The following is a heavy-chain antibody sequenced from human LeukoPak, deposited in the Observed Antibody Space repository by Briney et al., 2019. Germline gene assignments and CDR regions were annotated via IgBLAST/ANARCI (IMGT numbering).Heavy chain of an antibody. D-gene: IGHD6-13*01. Sequence: GGSLRLSCAASGFTLSSYEMNWVRLAPGKGLEWISYISRTGNSIYYADSVKGRFTISRDSAKNSLYLQMNSLRAEDTAVYYCARGPYSSNWYVDYWGQGTLVTVSS. CDR3: ARGPYSSNWYVDY. V-gene: IGHV3-48*03. J-gene: IGHJ4*02. CDR2: ISRTGNSI. CDR1: GFTLSSYE.